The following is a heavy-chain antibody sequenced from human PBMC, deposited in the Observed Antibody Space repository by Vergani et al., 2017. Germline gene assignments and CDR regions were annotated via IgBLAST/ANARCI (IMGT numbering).Heavy chain of an antibody. CDR1: GGSFSGYY. D-gene: IGHD2-15*01. CDR2: INHSGST. Sequence: QVQLQQWGAGLLQPSETLSLTCAVYGGSFSGYYWRWIRQPPGKGLEWIGEINHSGSTNYNPSLKSRVTISVDTSKNQFSLKLSSVTAADTAVYYCARGQRYCSGGSCPAAWFDPWGQGTLVTVSS. V-gene: IGHV4-34*01. CDR3: ARGQRYCSGGSCPAAWFDP. J-gene: IGHJ5*02.